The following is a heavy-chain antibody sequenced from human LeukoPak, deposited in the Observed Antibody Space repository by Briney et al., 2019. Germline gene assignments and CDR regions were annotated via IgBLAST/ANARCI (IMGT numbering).Heavy chain of an antibody. J-gene: IGHJ6*03. CDR2: INPNSGGT. CDR1: GYTFTGYY. V-gene: IGHV1-2*02. CDR3: ARGKSGPYCGGDCYPYYYYYMDV. Sequence: GASVKVSCKASGYTFTGYYIHWVRQAPGQGLEWMGWINPNSGGTNYAQKFQGRVTMTRDTSISTAYMELSRLRSDDTAVYYCARGKSGPYCGGDCYPYYYYYMDVWGKGTTVTISS. D-gene: IGHD2-21*02.